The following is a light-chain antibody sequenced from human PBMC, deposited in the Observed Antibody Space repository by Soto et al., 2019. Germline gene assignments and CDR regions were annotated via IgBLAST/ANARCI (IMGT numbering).Light chain of an antibody. CDR1: SSDVGAYNF. Sequence: QSALAQPASVSGSPGQSITISCTGTSSDVGAYNFVSWYQHHPGKAPTLMIYGVSNRPSGVSNRFSGSKSGNTASLTISGLQAEDEGDYYCSSYTGSGTLGVFGGGTERTVL. V-gene: IGLV2-14*03. J-gene: IGLJ2*01. CDR2: GVS. CDR3: SSYTGSGTLGV.